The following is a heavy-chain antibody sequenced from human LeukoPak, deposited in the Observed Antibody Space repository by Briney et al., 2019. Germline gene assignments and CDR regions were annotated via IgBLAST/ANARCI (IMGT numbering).Heavy chain of an antibody. CDR3: ARQRYSDY. J-gene: IGHJ4*02. CDR2: IKEDGSEN. D-gene: IGHD1-1*01. CDR1: GFTFSRYW. V-gene: IGHV3-7*01. Sequence: QTGGSLRLSCAASGFTFSRYWMTWVRQAPGKGLEWVANIKEDGSENSYVESVKGRFTISRDNAKNSLYLQLNSLRAEDTAVYLCARQRYSDYWGQGTLVTVSS.